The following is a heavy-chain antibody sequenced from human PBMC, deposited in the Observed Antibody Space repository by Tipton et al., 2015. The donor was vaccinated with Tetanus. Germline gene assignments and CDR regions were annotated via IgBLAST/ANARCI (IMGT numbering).Heavy chain of an antibody. V-gene: IGHV3-30*18. CDR1: GFTFSSYG. J-gene: IGHJ6*02. D-gene: IGHD3-9*01. Sequence: SLRLSCAASGFTFSSYGMHWVRQAPGKGLEWVAVISYDGSNKYYADSVKGRFTIPRDNSKNTLYLQMNSLRAEDTAVYYCAKDQLTGDPYYYYGMDVWGQGTTVTVSS. CDR3: AKDQLTGDPYYYYGMDV. CDR2: ISYDGSNK.